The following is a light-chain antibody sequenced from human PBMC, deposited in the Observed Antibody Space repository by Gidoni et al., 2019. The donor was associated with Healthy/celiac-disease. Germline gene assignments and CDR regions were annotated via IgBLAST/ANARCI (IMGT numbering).Light chain of an antibody. Sequence: EIVLTQSPATLSLSPGERATLSCRASQSVSSSLAWYQRKPGQAPRLLIYDASNRATGIPARFSGSGSGTDFTLTISSLEPEDFAVYYCQQRSNWPPNLFXXXTRLEIK. CDR2: DAS. CDR3: QQRSNWPPNL. V-gene: IGKV3-11*01. J-gene: IGKJ5*01. CDR1: QSVSSS.